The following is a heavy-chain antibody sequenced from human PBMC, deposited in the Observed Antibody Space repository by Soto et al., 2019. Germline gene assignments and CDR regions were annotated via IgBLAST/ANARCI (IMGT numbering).Heavy chain of an antibody. J-gene: IGHJ5*01. D-gene: IGHD4-17*01. CDR2: ITSSGSEV. CDR3: AKDLSRWPHYAFDS. Sequence: GGSLRLSCAASGFTFSGSAMTWVRQAPGKWLEYVSSITSSGSEVFHADSVKGRFTISRDNSKNALYMQMNGLRPEDTAVYYCAKDLSRWPHYAFDSWGQGTLVTVSS. V-gene: IGHV3-23*01. CDR1: GFTFSGSA.